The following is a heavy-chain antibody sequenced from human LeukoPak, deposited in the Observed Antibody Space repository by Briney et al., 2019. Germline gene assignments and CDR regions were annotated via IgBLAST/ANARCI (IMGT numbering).Heavy chain of an antibody. Sequence: SVKVSCKASGGTFSSYAISWVRQAPGQGLEWMGGIIPIFGTANYAQKFQGRVTITTEESTSTAYMELSSRRSDGTAVYCCARDRLGDVRLRFLTWGYMDVWGKGTAVTVS. V-gene: IGHV1-69*05. D-gene: IGHD3-3*01. J-gene: IGHJ6*03. CDR1: GGTFSSYA. CDR3: ARDRLGDVRLRFLTWGYMDV. CDR2: IIPIFGTA.